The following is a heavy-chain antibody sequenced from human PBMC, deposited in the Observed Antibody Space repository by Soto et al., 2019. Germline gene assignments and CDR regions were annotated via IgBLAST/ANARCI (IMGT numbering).Heavy chain of an antibody. D-gene: IGHD4-17*01. CDR3: ARVKTTVTISIYYFDD. Sequence: SETLSLTCTVSGGSISSYYWSWIRQPPGKGLEWIGYIYYSGSTNYNPSLKSRVTISVDTSKNQFSLKLSSVTAADTAVYYCARVKTTVTISIYYFDDSGQGTLVTVSS. J-gene: IGHJ4*02. CDR1: GGSISSYY. CDR2: IYYSGST. V-gene: IGHV4-59*08.